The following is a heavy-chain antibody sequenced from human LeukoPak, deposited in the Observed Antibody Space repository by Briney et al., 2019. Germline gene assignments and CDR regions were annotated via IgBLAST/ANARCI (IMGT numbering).Heavy chain of an antibody. CDR1: GYSFTSYW. CDR2: IYPGDSDT. V-gene: IGHV5-51*01. Sequence: GESLKISCQGSGYSFTSYWIGWVRQLPRKGLEWMGIIYPGDSDTRYSPSFQGQVTISADKSISTAYLQWSSLKASDTAMYYCARLLLSSGWYRWDYWGQGTLVTVSS. J-gene: IGHJ4*02. D-gene: IGHD6-19*01. CDR3: ARLLLSSGWYRWDY.